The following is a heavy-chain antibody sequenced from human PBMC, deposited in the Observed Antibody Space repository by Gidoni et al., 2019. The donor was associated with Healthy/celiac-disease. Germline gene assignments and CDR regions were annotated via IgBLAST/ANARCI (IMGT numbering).Heavy chain of an antibody. CDR3: ARAENRVATIGGYYFDY. V-gene: IGHV4-59*01. J-gene: IGHJ4*02. Sequence: QVQLQASGPGLVKPSETLSLTCPVSGGSISSYYWSWIRQPPGTGLEWIGYIYDSGSTNYNPPHRSRVTISVDTSKNQFSLKLSSVTAADTAVYYCARAENRVATIGGYYFDYWGQGTLVTVSS. D-gene: IGHD5-12*01. CDR1: GGSISSYY. CDR2: IYDSGST.